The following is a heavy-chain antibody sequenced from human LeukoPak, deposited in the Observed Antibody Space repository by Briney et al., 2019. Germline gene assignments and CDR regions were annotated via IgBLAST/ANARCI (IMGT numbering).Heavy chain of an antibody. CDR1: GYSISSGYY. J-gene: IGHJ3*02. Sequence: PSETLSLTCTVSGYSISSGYYWGWIRPPPGKGLEWIGSIYHSGSTYYNPSLKSRVTISVDTSKNQFSLKLSSVTAADTAVYYCARSSSWYSDAFDIWGQGTMVTVSS. CDR2: IYHSGST. CDR3: ARSSSWYSDAFDI. V-gene: IGHV4-38-2*02. D-gene: IGHD6-13*01.